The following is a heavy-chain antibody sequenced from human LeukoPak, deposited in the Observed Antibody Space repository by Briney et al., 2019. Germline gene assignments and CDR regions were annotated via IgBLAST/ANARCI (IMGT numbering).Heavy chain of an antibody. Sequence: TGGSLRLSCAASGFTFSNYVMSWVRQAPGKGLEWVSYINHNGEMIFYPDFAKGRFTISRDNAKNSLYLQMNSLRDEDTAVYYCARDLYSYGRFDYWGQGTLVTISS. CDR1: GFTFSNYV. D-gene: IGHD5-18*01. CDR3: ARDLYSYGRFDY. V-gene: IGHV3-48*02. CDR2: INHNGEMI. J-gene: IGHJ4*02.